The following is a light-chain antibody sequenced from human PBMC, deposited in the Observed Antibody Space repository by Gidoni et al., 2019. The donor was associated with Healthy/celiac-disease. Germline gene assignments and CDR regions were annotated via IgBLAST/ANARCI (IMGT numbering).Light chain of an antibody. CDR3: QKLNSYPSIT. V-gene: IGKV1-9*01. CDR2: AAS. Sequence: DIQFTQSPSFLSASVGDRVTITCRASQGISSYLAWYQQKPGKAPKLLIYAASTLQSEVPSRFSGSGSGTEFTLTISSLQPEDFATYYCQKLNSYPSITFGQGTRLEIK. J-gene: IGKJ5*01. CDR1: QGISSY.